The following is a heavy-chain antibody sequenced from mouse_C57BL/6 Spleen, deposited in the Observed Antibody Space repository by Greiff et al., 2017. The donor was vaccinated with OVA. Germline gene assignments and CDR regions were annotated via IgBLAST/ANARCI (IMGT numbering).Heavy chain of an antibody. CDR1: GFSLTSYG. CDR3: AREGAGDAMDY. V-gene: IGHV2-2*01. CDR2: IWSGGST. Sequence: VMLVESGPGLVQPSQSLSITCTVSGFSLTSYGVHWVRQSPGKGLEWLGVIWSGGSTDYNAAFISRLSISKDNSKSQVFFKMNSLQADDTAIYYWAREGAGDAMDYWGQGTSVTVSS. J-gene: IGHJ4*01.